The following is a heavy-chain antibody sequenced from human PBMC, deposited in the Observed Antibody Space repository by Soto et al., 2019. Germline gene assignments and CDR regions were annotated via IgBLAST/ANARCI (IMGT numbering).Heavy chain of an antibody. CDR2: INPDGGGT. V-gene: IGHV1-24*01. J-gene: IGHJ5*02. CDR1: GYTLTELS. CDR3: ARDSLSSGPNNWFDP. Sequence: ASVKVSCKVSGYTLTELSMHWVRQAPGKGLEWMGGINPDGGGTSYAQKFQGRVTMTRDTSTSTVYMELSSLRSEDTAVYYCARDSLSSGPNNWFDPWGQGTLVTVSS. D-gene: IGHD3-22*01.